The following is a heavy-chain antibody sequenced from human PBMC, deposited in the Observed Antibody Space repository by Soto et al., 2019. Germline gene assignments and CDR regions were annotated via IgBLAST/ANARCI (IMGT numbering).Heavy chain of an antibody. CDR2: VNAYNGNT. CDR3: ASGAAEIAAHAI. J-gene: IGHJ1*01. V-gene: IGHV1-18*01. CDR1: GYTFTSFG. Sequence: VQLVHSGPEVKEPGASVKVSCKASGYTFTSFGVNGVRQAPGQGLEWIGWVNAYNGNTKYSQSFQRRVTMTADTSTYTAYIEVESLRSDDTATDDCASGAAEIAAHAIWGQCTPFSVAS. D-gene: IGHD6-6*01.